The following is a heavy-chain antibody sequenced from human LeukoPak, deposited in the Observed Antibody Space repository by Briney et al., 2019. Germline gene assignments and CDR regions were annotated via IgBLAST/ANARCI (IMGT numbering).Heavy chain of an antibody. CDR2: FDPEDGET. D-gene: IGHD2-2*01. CDR3: ATFYRSTRLGYWFDP. Sequence: GASVTVSCKVSGYTLTELSMHWVRQAPGKGLEWMGGFDPEDGETIYAQKFQGRVTMTEDTSTDTAYMELSSLRSEDTAVYYCATFYRSTRLGYWFDPWGQGTLVTVSS. V-gene: IGHV1-24*01. CDR1: GYTLTELS. J-gene: IGHJ5*02.